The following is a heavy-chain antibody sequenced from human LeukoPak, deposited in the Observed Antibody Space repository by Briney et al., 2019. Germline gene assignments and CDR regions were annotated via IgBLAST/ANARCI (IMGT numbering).Heavy chain of an antibody. V-gene: IGHV4-34*01. D-gene: IGHD3-16*01. CDR2: INHSGST. Sequence: SETLSLTCAVYGGSFSGYYWSWIRQPPGKGLEWVGEINHSGSTNYNPSLKSRVTISVDTSKNQFSLKLSSVTAADTAVYYCARVAYGDLYYFDYWGQGTLVTVSS. J-gene: IGHJ4*02. CDR3: ARVAYGDLYYFDY. CDR1: GGSFSGYY.